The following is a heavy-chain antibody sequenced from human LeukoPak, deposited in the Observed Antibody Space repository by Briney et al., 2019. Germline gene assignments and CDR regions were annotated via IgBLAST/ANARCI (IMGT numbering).Heavy chain of an antibody. CDR1: GYTFTGYY. V-gene: IGHV1-2*02. CDR2: INPNSGGT. CDR3: ARDRRLWIYCGGDCFDFDY. D-gene: IGHD2-21*02. J-gene: IGHJ4*02. Sequence: ASVKVSCKASGYTFTGYYMHWVRQAPGQGLEWMGWINPNSGGTNYAQKFQGRVTITRNTSASTAYMELSSLRSEDTAVYYCARDRRLWIYCGGDCFDFDYWGQGTLVTVSS.